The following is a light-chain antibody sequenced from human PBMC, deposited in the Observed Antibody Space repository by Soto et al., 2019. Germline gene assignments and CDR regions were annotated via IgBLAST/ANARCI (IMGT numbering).Light chain of an antibody. Sequence: QSALTQPASVSGSPGQSITISCTGTSSDVGSYNLVSWYQQHPGKAPKLMIYEGSKRPSGVSNRFSGSKSGNTASLTISGLQAEDEVDYYCCSYAGSSTYVFGTWTKLTVL. CDR2: EGS. CDR1: SSDVGSYNL. V-gene: IGLV2-23*01. J-gene: IGLJ1*01. CDR3: CSYAGSSTYV.